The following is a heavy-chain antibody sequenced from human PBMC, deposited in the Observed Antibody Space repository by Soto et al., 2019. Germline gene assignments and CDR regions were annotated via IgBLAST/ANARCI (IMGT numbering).Heavy chain of an antibody. D-gene: IGHD3-10*01. CDR3: GSALRIGPQKRFGVGYGMDV. V-gene: IGHV1-2*04. Sequence: QVQLVQSGAEVKKPGASVKVSCKASGYTFTGYYMHWVRQAPGQGLEWMGWINPNSGGTNYAQKFQGWVTMTRDTAISADYVGLIRLRSDDTAVYYCGSALRIGPQKRFGVGYGMDVWGQGTTVTVSS. J-gene: IGHJ6*02. CDR1: GYTFTGYY. CDR2: INPNSGGT.